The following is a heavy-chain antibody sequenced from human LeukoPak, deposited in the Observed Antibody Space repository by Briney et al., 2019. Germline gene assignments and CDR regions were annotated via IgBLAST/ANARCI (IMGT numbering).Heavy chain of an antibody. Sequence: SETLSLTCTVSGGSISSYYWSWIRQPPGKGLEWIGYIYYSGSTNYNPSLKSRVTISVDTSKNQFSMKLSSVTAADTAVYYCAKSRNEMATNYYYYMDVWGKGTTVTVSS. CDR2: IYYSGST. CDR3: AKSRNEMATNYYYYMDV. V-gene: IGHV4-59*01. D-gene: IGHD5-24*01. CDR1: GGSISSYY. J-gene: IGHJ6*03.